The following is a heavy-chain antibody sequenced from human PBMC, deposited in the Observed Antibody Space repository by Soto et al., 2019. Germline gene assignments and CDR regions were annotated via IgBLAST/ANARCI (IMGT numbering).Heavy chain of an antibody. J-gene: IGHJ3*02. D-gene: IGHD3-3*01. CDR1: GFTFSSYA. CDR2: ISGSGGST. CDR3: AKGITIFGVVNDAFDI. V-gene: IGHV3-23*01. Sequence: GSLRLSCAASGFTFSSYAMSWVRQAPGKGLEWVSAISGSGGSTYYADSVKGRFTISRDNSKNTLYLQMNSLRAEDTAVYYCAKGITIFGVVNDAFDIWGQGTTVPV.